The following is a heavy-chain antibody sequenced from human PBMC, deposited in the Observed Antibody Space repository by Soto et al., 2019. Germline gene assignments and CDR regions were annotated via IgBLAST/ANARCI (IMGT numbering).Heavy chain of an antibody. CDR2: IIPILGVA. J-gene: IGHJ6*03. CDR1: GDTFSNHT. D-gene: IGHD3-10*01. Sequence: QVQLVQSGAEGKKPGSSVKVSCKASGDTFSNHTISWVRQAPGQGLEWMGRIIPILGVANYAQKFQDRVTVTADNSMTTDYMELSSLRSADTAVYYCAGVAEMGSVTKGYYYYMDVWGKGTTVTVSS. V-gene: IGHV1-69*04. CDR3: AGVAEMGSVTKGYYYYMDV.